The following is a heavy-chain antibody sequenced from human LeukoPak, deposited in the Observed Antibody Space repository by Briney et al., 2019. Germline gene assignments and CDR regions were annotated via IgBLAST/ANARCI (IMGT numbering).Heavy chain of an antibody. CDR3: ARDLVVGYCSGGSCYSGLYYFDY. J-gene: IGHJ4*02. D-gene: IGHD2-15*01. V-gene: IGHV1-2*02. CDR2: INPNSGGT. CDR1: GYTFTGYY. Sequence: GASVKVSCKASGYTFTGYYMHWVRQAPGQGLEWMGWINPNSGGTNYAQKFQGRVTMTRDTSISTAYMELSRQRSDDTAVYYCARDLVVGYCSGGSCYSGLYYFDYWGQGTLVTVSS.